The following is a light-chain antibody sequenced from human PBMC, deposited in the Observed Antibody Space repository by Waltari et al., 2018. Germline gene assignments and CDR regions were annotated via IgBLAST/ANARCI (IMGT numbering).Light chain of an antibody. J-gene: IGLJ2*01. CDR3: GTWDSGLTRVV. CDR1: SSNIGNND. Sequence: QSVLTQPPSVSAAPGQTVTISCSGSSSNIGNNDVSWYQHVPGTAPKLLIYDNNKRPSVFPERVSGSESGTSATLDISGLQSGDEAEYYCGTWDSGLTRVVFGGGTKLTVL. V-gene: IGLV1-51*01. CDR2: DNN.